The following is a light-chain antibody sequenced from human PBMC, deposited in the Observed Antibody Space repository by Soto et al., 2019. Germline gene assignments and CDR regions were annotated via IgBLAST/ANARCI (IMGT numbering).Light chain of an antibody. CDR2: DAS. J-gene: IGKJ1*01. Sequence: DIQMTQSPSTLSASVGDRVNITCRASQAIVTWLAWHQQKPGSAPKVVISDASTLESGVPSRFSGSGSGTEFTLTINNLQADDFATYYCQHLRTFGQGTKVDIK. CDR3: QHLRT. V-gene: IGKV1-5*01. CDR1: QAIVTW.